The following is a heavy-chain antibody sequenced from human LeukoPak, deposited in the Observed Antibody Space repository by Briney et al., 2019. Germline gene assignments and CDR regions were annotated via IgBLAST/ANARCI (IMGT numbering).Heavy chain of an antibody. CDR3: AKNPSSSWFNYYYYYMDV. D-gene: IGHD6-13*01. CDR1: GFTFDDYG. Sequence: PGRSLRLSCAASGFTFDDYGMSWVRQAPGKGLEWVSAISGSGGSTYYADSVKGRFTISRDNSKNTLYLQMNSLRAEDTAVYYCAKNPSSSWFNYYYYYMDVWGKGTTVTVSS. CDR2: ISGSGGST. J-gene: IGHJ6*03. V-gene: IGHV3-23*01.